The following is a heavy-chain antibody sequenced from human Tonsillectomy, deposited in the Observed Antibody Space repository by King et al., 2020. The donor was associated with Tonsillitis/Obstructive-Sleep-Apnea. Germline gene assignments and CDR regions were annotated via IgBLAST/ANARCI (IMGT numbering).Heavy chain of an antibody. J-gene: IGHJ4*02. D-gene: IGHD3-9*01. Sequence: VQLVESGGGLVQPGGSLRLSCVASGFTFSSYWMSWVRQAPGKGLEWVANIKQDGSEKYYVDSVKGRFTISRDNAKNSLYLQMNSLRAEDTAVYYCARDRYFDWLRDGYYFDYWGQGTLVTVSS. CDR3: ARDRYFDWLRDGYYFDY. CDR2: IKQDGSEK. CDR1: GFTFSSYW. V-gene: IGHV3-7*03.